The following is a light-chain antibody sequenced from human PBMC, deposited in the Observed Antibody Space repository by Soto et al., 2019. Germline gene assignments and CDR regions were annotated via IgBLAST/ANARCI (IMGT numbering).Light chain of an antibody. CDR1: QGINIF. CDR3: QQRKSYPRT. CDR2: AAS. Sequence: DIQLTQSPSFLSASVGDRVTITCRASQGINIFLAWFQHKPGKAPNLLISAASTLQSGVPSRFSGSGSETEFTLTITSLQPEDSATYDCQQRKSYPRTFGQGTKVEIK. V-gene: IGKV1-9*01. J-gene: IGKJ2*01.